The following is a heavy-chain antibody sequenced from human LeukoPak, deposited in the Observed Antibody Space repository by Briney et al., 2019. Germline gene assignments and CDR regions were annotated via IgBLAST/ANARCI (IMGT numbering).Heavy chain of an antibody. J-gene: IGHJ4*02. CDR2: IHYNGDT. D-gene: IGHD2-15*01. CDR3: ARRLRRHDQFDD. CDR1: GDSISSRSHD. V-gene: IGHV4-39*01. Sequence: SETLSLTCSVSGDSISSRSHDWDWIRQPPGKGLEWIGAIHYNGDTHYNPSLKSRVTISVDTSEIQFSLKLASVTAADTAIYYCARRLRRHDQFDDWGQGTLVTVSS.